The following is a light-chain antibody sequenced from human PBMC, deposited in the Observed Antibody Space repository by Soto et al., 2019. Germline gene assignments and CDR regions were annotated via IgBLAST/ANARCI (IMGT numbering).Light chain of an antibody. CDR1: SSDIGIYNY. CDR2: DVN. V-gene: IGLV2-11*01. J-gene: IGLJ2*01. CDR3: CSYAGRYTMV. Sequence: QSVLTQSRSVSGSPGQSVTISCSGSSSDIGIYNYVSWYQHHPGKVPKVLIYDVNKRPSGVPDRFSGSKSGNTASLTISGLQADDEADSYCCSYAGRYTMVFGGGTKLTVL.